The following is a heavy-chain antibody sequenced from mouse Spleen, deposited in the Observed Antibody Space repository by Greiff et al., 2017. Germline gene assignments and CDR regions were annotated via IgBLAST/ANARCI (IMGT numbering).Heavy chain of an antibody. D-gene: IGHD1-1*02. J-gene: IGHJ4*01. V-gene: IGHV2-6-1*01. Sequence: VQVVESGPGLVAPSQSLSITCTISGFSLTSYGVHWVRQPPGKGLEWLVVIWSDGSTTYNSALKSRLSISKDNSKSQVFLKVNSLQADDTAMYYCARQIYGDYAMDYWGQGTSVTVSS. CDR2: IWSDGST. CDR3: ARQIYGDYAMDY. CDR1: GFSLTSYG.